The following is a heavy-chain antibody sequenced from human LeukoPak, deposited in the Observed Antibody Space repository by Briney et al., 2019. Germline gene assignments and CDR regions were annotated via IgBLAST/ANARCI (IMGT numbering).Heavy chain of an antibody. CDR3: AREQWLGSFYYGLDV. CDR1: GYTLSQYA. D-gene: IGHD6-19*01. CDR2: INSGNSNT. Sequence: ASVKVSCKASGYTLSQYAMHWVRQAPGQRPEWMGWINSGNSNTKYDQKFQGRVTITRDTSANTAYMELSSLRSEDTAVYYCAREQWLGSFYYGLDVWGQGTTVTVS. V-gene: IGHV1-3*04. J-gene: IGHJ6*02.